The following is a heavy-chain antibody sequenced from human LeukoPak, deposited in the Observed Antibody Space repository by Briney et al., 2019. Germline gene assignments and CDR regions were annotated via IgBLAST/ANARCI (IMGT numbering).Heavy chain of an antibody. V-gene: IGHV3-23*01. CDR3: AKDPNSSGWTRGDAFDI. Sequence: GFLRLSCSGFGFKFWRYGMNLGRQASGKGLEWVSAISGSGGSTYYADSVKGRFTISRDNSKDTLYLQMNSLRAEDTAVYYCAKDPNSSGWTRGDAFDIWGQGTMVTVSS. J-gene: IGHJ3*02. D-gene: IGHD6-19*01. CDR2: ISGSGGST. CDR1: GFKFWRYG.